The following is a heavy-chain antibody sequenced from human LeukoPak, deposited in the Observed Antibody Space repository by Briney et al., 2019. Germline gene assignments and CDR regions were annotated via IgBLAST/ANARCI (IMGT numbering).Heavy chain of an antibody. CDR1: GYTFIGYY. CDR2: INPNGGAI. V-gene: IGHV1-2*02. Sequence: ASVRVSCKASGYTFIGYYVHWVRRAPGQALEWMGWINPNGGAINYAQKFQGRVTLTRDTSRNTAYMEINRLTSDDTAVYYCVKPSRGPYYWFDLWGQGTLVTVSS. D-gene: IGHD1-1*01. CDR3: VKPSRGPYYWFDL. J-gene: IGHJ5*02.